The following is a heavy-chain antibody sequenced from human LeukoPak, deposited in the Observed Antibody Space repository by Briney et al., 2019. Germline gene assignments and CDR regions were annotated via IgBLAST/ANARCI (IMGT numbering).Heavy chain of an antibody. Sequence: PSQTLSLTCAVSGGSISSGGYSWSWIRQPPGKGLEWIGYIYHSGSTYYNPSLKSRVTISVDRSKNQFSLKLSSVTAADTAVYYCARERRYSSGWYFDYWGQGTLVTVPS. D-gene: IGHD6-19*01. CDR3: ARERRYSSGWYFDY. CDR1: GGSISSGGYS. V-gene: IGHV4-30-2*01. CDR2: IYHSGST. J-gene: IGHJ4*02.